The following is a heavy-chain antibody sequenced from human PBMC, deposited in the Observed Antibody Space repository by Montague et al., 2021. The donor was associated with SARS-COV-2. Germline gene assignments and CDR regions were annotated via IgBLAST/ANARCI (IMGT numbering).Heavy chain of an antibody. CDR3: ARGTRVVGITPGFRY. J-gene: IGHJ4*02. Sequence: SETLSLTCAVYRGSFHIFSWGWIRQSPGKGLEWIGEIDHSGNTKYNPSLKSRVTISVDTSKNQFSLNLTSVTAADTAMYYCARGTRVVGITPGFRYWGQGTQVAVPS. D-gene: IGHD3-22*01. CDR1: RGSFHIFS. V-gene: IGHV4-34*01. CDR2: IDHSGNT.